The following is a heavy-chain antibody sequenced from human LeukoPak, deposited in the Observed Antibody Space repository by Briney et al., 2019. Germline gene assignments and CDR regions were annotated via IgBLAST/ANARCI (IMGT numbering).Heavy chain of an antibody. CDR3: ARGLGVERRWLQFALRYYYYMDV. CDR1: GYTFTSYD. CDR2: MNPNSGNT. D-gene: IGHD5-24*01. J-gene: IGHJ6*03. V-gene: IGHV1-8*03. Sequence: GASVKVSCKASGYTFTSYDINWVRQATGQGLEWMGWMNPNSGNTGYAQKFQGRVTITRNTSISTAYMELSSLRSEDTAVYYCARGLGVERRWLQFALRYYYYMDVWGKGTTVTVSS.